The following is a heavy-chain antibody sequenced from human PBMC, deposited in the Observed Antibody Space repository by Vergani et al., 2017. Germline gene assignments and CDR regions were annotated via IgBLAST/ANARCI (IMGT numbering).Heavy chain of an antibody. CDR2: ISWNSGSI. CDR3: AAVSGGSSWGFDY. V-gene: IGHV3-9*01. D-gene: IGHD6-13*01. J-gene: IGHJ4*02. Sequence: EVQLVESGGGLVQPGGSLRLSCAASGFTFDDYAMHWVRQAPGKGLEWVSGISWNSGSIGYADSVKGRLTISRDNAKNSLYLQMNSLRAEDTALYYCAAVSGGSSWGFDYWGQGTLVTVSS. CDR1: GFTFDDYA.